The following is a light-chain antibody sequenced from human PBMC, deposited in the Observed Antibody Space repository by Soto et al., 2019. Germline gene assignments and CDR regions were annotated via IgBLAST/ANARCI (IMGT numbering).Light chain of an antibody. CDR1: QSVSSY. V-gene: IGKV3-11*01. CDR2: EAS. CDR3: QQRSKWRT. J-gene: IGKJ1*01. Sequence: EIVLTQSPATLSLSPGERATLSCRASQSVSSYLAWYQQKPGQAPRLLMYEASNRATGIPARFSGGGSGTDFTLTISSLEPEDFAVYYCQQRSKWRTFGQGTKVDIK.